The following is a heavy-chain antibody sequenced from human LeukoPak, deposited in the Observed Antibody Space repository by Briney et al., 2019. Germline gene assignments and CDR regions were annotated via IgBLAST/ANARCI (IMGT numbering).Heavy chain of an antibody. V-gene: IGHV4-31*03. J-gene: IGHJ3*02. CDR3: ARRSEEYASAFDI. Sequence: PSETLSLTCTVSGGSISSGGYYWSWIRQHPGKGLEWIGYIYYSGSTYYNPSLKSRVTISVDTSKNQFSLKLSSVTAADTAVYYCARRSEEYASAFDIWGQGTMVTVSS. CDR1: GGSISSGGYY. CDR2: IYYSGST. D-gene: IGHD2-2*01.